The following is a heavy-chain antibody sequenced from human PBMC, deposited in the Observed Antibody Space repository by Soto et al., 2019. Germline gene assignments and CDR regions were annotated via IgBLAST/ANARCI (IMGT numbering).Heavy chain of an antibody. D-gene: IGHD6-19*01. Sequence: GASVKVSCKASGYTFTSYGISWVRQAPGQGLEWMGWISAYNGNTNYAQKLQGRVTMTTDTSTSTAYMELRSLRSDDTAMYYCARDVGIAVAGTRLDYWGQGTLVTVSS. J-gene: IGHJ4*02. V-gene: IGHV1-18*01. CDR3: ARDVGIAVAGTRLDY. CDR2: ISAYNGNT. CDR1: GYTFTSYG.